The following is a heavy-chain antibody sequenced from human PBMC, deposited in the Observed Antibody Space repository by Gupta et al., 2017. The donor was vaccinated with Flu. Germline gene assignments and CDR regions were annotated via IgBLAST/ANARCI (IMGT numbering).Heavy chain of an antibody. V-gene: IGHV4-4*07. CDR3: ARGGTIRRNWFDP. D-gene: IGHD2-21*01. CDR1: SGSISSYF. J-gene: IGHJ5*02. Sequence: QVQLQESGPGLVKPSETLSLTCTVSSGSISSYFWSWIRQPAGKGLEWIGRFYTSGSTNYNPPLKSRVTMSVDTSKNQFSLKLRSVTAADTAVYYCARGGTIRRNWFDPWGQGTLVTVSS. CDR2: FYTSGST.